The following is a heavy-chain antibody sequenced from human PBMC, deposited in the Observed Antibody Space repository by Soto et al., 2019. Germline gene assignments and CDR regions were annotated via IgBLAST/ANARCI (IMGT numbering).Heavy chain of an antibody. J-gene: IGHJ4*02. Sequence: EVQLVESGGGLVQPGGSLRLSCAASGFTFSDYWMSWVRQAPGKGLECVASIKYDGSAKYYVDSVKGRFTISRDNAKNSFYLQMNSLRVEDTAVYCCARRNLFDYWGQGTLVTVSS. CDR2: IKYDGSAK. CDR3: ARRNLFDY. V-gene: IGHV3-7*01. D-gene: IGHD1-1*01. CDR1: GFTFSDYW.